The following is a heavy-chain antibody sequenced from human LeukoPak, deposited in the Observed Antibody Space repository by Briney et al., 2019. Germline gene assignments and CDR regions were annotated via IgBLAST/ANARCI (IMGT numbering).Heavy chain of an antibody. J-gene: IGHJ3*02. Sequence: PGGSLRLSCAASGLTFNNYVMNWVRQAPGKGLEWVASISYDGTNEYYADSVKGRFTISKDNSKNTLYLQMNSLRTEDTAVYYCARFVVVVAATFAGAFDIWGQGTMVTVSS. V-gene: IGHV3-30*03. D-gene: IGHD2-15*01. CDR1: GLTFNNYV. CDR3: ARFVVVVAATFAGAFDI. CDR2: ISYDGTNE.